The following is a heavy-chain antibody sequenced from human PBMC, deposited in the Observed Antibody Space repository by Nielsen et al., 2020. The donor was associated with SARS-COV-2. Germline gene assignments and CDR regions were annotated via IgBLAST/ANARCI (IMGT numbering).Heavy chain of an antibody. V-gene: IGHV3-23*01. D-gene: IGHD6-6*01. J-gene: IGHJ4*02. CDR1: GFTFSSYA. CDR3: AKVRGSSSSHPEGY. Sequence: GESLKISCAASGFTFSSYAMSWVRQAPGKGLEWVSAISGSGGSTYYADSVKGRFTISRDNSKNTLYLQMNSLRAEDTAVYYCAKVRGSSSSHPEGYWGQGTLVTVSS. CDR2: ISGSGGST.